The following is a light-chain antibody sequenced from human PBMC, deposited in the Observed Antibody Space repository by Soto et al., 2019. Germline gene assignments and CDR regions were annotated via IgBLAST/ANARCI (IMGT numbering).Light chain of an antibody. Sequence: EIVMTQSPATLSVVPGERATLSCRASQSISSNLAWYQQKPGQAPRLLIYGASSRATGIPDRFSGSGSGTVFTLTINILEPDDFAVYYCHQYGNSPQTFGQGTKVDIK. J-gene: IGKJ1*01. CDR2: GAS. CDR1: QSISSN. V-gene: IGKV3D-15*03. CDR3: HQYGNSPQT.